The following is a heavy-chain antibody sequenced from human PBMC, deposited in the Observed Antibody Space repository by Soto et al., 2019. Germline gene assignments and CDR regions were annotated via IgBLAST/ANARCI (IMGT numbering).Heavy chain of an antibody. CDR2: IYYSGST. J-gene: IGHJ4*02. V-gene: IGHV4-31*03. CDR3: ARAKSSSWPTDFDY. Sequence: SETLSLTCTVSGGSISSGGYYWSWIRQHPGKGLEWIGYIYYSGSTYYNPSLKSRVTISVDTSKNQFSLKLSSVTAADTAVYYCARAKSSSWPTDFDYSGQGTLVTVSS. D-gene: IGHD6-13*01. CDR1: GGSISSGGYY.